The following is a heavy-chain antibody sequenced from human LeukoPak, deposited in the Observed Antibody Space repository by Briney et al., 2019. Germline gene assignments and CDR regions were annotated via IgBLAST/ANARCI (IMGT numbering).Heavy chain of an antibody. V-gene: IGHV3-48*03. CDR3: ARGGGAAAGTRIDY. CDR1: GFTFSSYE. CDR2: ISDSGSII. Sequence: GGSLRLSCAASGFTFSSYEMNWVRQAPGKGLEWVSNISDSGSIIYYADSVKGRFTVSRDNARKSLYLQMNSLRAEGTAVYYCARGGGAAAGTRIDYWGQGTLVTVSS. J-gene: IGHJ4*02. D-gene: IGHD6-13*01.